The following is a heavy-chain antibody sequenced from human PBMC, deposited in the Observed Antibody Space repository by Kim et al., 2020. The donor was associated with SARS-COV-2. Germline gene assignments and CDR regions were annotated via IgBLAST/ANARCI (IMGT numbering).Heavy chain of an antibody. CDR3: AKDLLWFGESPYGMDV. J-gene: IGHJ6*02. Sequence: VKGRFTISRDNSKNTLYLQMNSLRAEDTAVYYCAKDLLWFGESPYGMDVWGQGTTVTVSS. V-gene: IGHV3-30*02. D-gene: IGHD3-10*01.